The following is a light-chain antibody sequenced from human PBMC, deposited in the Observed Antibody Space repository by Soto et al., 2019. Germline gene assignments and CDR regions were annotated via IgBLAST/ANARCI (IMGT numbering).Light chain of an antibody. CDR2: DAS. J-gene: IGKJ2*01. CDR3: QQYFSYSTLYT. V-gene: IGKV1-5*01. Sequence: DIQMTQSPSTLSASVGDRVTITCRASQGISSWLAWYQQKPGRAPKLLIFDASNLESGVPSRFSGSGFGKEFTLTVSSLQPDDFATYLCQQYFSYSTLYTFGQGTKLEIK. CDR1: QGISSW.